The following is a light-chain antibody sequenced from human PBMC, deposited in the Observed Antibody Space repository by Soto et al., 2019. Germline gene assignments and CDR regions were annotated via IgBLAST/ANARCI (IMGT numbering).Light chain of an antibody. CDR2: SAT. J-gene: IGKJ2*01. CDR3: QSCRKVPYI. V-gene: IGKV1-27*01. Sequence: DIQMTQSPSSLSASAGDSVTITCRASQFISNFLAWYHLRPGKPPRLLSYSATTLHSGVPSRSRGSGVGTDFTLTISGLQPEDAGTYYCQSCRKVPYIFAKGTRVE. CDR1: QFISNF.